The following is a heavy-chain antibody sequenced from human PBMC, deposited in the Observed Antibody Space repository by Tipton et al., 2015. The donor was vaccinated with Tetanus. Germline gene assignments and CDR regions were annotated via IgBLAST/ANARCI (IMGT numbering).Heavy chain of an antibody. D-gene: IGHD2-2*03. CDR3: ARRPNWMNYFDS. CDR1: GGSIDSSTSY. Sequence: LRLSCTVSGGSIDSSTSYWGWIRQPPGRGLEWIGSISNSGGTFYNPSLKSRVTISVDTSKNQFSLRLTSVTAADTAVFYCARRPNWMNYFDSWGRGILVTVSS. V-gene: IGHV4-39*01. J-gene: IGHJ4*01. CDR2: ISNSGGT.